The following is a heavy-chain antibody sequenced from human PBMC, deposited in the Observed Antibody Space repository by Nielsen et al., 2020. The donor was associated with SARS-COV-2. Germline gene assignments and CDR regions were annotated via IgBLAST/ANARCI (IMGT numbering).Heavy chain of an antibody. CDR1: GYTFTSYY. Sequence: ASVMVSCKASGYTFTSYYMHWVRQAPGQGLEWMGIINPSGGSTSYALKFQGRVTMTRDTSTSTVYMELSSLRSEDTAVYYCARDRYDFWSGYYTNYYYGMDVWGQGTTVTVSS. V-gene: IGHV1-46*01. J-gene: IGHJ6*02. D-gene: IGHD3-3*01. CDR2: INPSGGST. CDR3: ARDRYDFWSGYYTNYYYGMDV.